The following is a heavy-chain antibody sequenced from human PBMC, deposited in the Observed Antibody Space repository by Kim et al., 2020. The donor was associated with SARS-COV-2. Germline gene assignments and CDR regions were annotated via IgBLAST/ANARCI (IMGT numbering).Heavy chain of an antibody. J-gene: IGHJ4*02. CDR1: GFTFSRRA. V-gene: IGHV3-23*01. CDR2: VNNGGNA. Sequence: GGSLRLSCAASGFTFSRRAMSWVRQAPGKGLEWIASVNNGGNAYYVDSVKGRFTVSRDITMDTLYLQMNSLTAEDTALYYCAKDHPSNGWPTFDSWGQGT. D-gene: IGHD6-19*01. CDR3: AKDHPSNGWPTFDS.